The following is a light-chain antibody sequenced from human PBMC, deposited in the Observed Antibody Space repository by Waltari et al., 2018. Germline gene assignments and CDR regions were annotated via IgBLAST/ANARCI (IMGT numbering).Light chain of an antibody. CDR1: SSDVGGYKY. Sequence: QSALTQPRSVSGSPGQSVTISCTGTSSDVGGYKYVSWHQQHPRKPPKRIIFEVSERPSGVPDRLSGSKSGNTASLTISGLQAEEEADSYCCSYAGWYTMAVGGGTKLTVL. V-gene: IGLV2-11*01. J-gene: IGLJ2*01. CDR2: EVS. CDR3: CSYAGWYTMA.